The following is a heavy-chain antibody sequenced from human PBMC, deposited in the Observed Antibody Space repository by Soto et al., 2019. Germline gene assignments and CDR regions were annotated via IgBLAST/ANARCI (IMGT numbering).Heavy chain of an antibody. J-gene: IGHJ4*02. CDR1: GGSISSYY. Sequence: TLSLTCTVSGGSISSYYWSWIRQPPGKGLEWIGYIYYGGSTNYNPSLKSRVTISVDTSKNQFSLKLSSVTAADTAVYYCARDLGGGGIAAAGTDYWGQGTLVTVSS. CDR3: ARDLGGGGIAAAGTDY. CDR2: IYYGGST. V-gene: IGHV4-59*01. D-gene: IGHD6-13*01.